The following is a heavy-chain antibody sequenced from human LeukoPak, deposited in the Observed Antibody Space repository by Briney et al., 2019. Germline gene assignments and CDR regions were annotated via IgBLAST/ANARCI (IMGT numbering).Heavy chain of an antibody. CDR1: GFSISSYY. D-gene: IGHD6-19*01. J-gene: IGHJ1*01. CDR3: ARESSGWYDQYFQH. Sequence: SETLSLTCTVSGFSISSYYWSWVRQPPGKGLEWIGYIYYSGSTNYNPSLKSRVTISVDTSKNQFSLKLSSVTAADTAVYYCARESSGWYDQYFQHWGQGTLVTVSS. V-gene: IGHV4-59*01. CDR2: IYYSGST.